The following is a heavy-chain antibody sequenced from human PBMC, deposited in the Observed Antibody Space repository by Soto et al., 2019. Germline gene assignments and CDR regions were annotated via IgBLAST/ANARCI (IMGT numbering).Heavy chain of an antibody. V-gene: IGHV4-34*01. CDR3: ARGAGDHDFWSGYNHRPTWFDP. CDR1: GGSFGDYY. D-gene: IGHD3-3*01. CDR2: IHHSGGA. J-gene: IGHJ5*02. Sequence: PSETMSLTCAVYGGSFGDYYWNWIRQTPGRGLEWIGEIHHSGGANYNPSLKSRVTLSVDTSKSQVSLKLTSVTATDTAVYYCARGAGDHDFWSGYNHRPTWFDPWGQGTPVTVSS.